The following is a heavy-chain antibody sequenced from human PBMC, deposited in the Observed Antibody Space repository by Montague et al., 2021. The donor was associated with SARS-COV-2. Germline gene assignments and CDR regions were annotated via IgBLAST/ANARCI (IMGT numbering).Heavy chain of an antibody. J-gene: IGHJ4*02. Sequence: SETLSLTCTVSGDSINTYYWNWIRQPPGKGLEWLGSIFYTGSTNXNPSLKSRVTISLDTSKNQFFLKVTSVTAADTAVYYCARVPDSGTYWSGDYWGQGTLVTVSS. CDR2: IFYTGST. D-gene: IGHD1-26*01. CDR1: GDSINTYY. CDR3: ARVPDSGTYWSGDY. V-gene: IGHV4-59*12.